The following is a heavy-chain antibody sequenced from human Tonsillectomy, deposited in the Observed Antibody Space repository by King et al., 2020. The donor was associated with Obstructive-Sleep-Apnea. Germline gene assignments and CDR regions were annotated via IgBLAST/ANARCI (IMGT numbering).Heavy chain of an antibody. V-gene: IGHV4-38-2*02. Sequence: QLQESGPGLVKTSETLSLTCNVSGYSINSGYYWGWIRQPPWKGLEWIGIIYHSGSPHYNPSLKSRVTISVDTSKNQFSLKLRSVTATDTAVYYCARADGYNFGQHSYFDYWGQGTLVTVSS. D-gene: IGHD5-24*01. CDR2: IYHSGSP. CDR1: GYSINSGYY. CDR3: ARADGYNFGQHSYFDY. J-gene: IGHJ4*02.